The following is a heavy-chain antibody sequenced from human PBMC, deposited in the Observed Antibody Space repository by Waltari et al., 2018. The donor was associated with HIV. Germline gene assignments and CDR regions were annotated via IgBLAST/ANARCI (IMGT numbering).Heavy chain of an antibody. Sequence: EVQLVESGGGLVQPGGSLRLSCSASGFTFSSYWMHWVRQAPGKVLVWISGSKRDASTIRYAESVKGRFTISRDNAKNTLYLQMNSLGAEDTALYYCARGQYYSMDVWGQGTTVTVSS. CDR3: ARGQYYSMDV. D-gene: IGHD3-10*01. V-gene: IGHV3-74*01. CDR1: GFTFSSYW. J-gene: IGHJ6*02. CDR2: SKRDASTI.